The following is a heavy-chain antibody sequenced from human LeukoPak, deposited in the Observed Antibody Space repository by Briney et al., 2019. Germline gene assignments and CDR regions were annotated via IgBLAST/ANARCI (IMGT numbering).Heavy chain of an antibody. V-gene: IGHV4-59*11. CDR3: ASLYDFWSGYQRRGSDFDY. CDR2: IYYSGST. D-gene: IGHD3-3*01. J-gene: IGHJ4*02. Sequence: SETLSLTCTVSGGSISSHYWSWIRQPPGKGLEWIGYIYYSGSTNYNPSLKSRVTISVDTSKNQFSLKLSSVTAADTAVYYCASLYDFWSGYQRRGSDFDYWGQGTLVTVSS. CDR1: GGSISSHY.